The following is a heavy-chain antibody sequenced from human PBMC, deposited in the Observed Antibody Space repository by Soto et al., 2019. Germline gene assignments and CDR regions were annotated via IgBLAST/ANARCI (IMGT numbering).Heavy chain of an antibody. Sequence: SGPTLVNPTQTLTLTCTFSGFSLSTSGMCVSWIRQPPGKALEWLARIDWDDDKYYSTSLKTRLTISKDTSKNQVVLTMTNMDPVDTATYYCARTRTYTGLAVPAALTYYGMDVWGQGTTVTVSS. V-gene: IGHV2-70*11. D-gene: IGHD2-2*01. CDR1: GFSLSTSGMC. J-gene: IGHJ6*02. CDR2: IDWDDDK. CDR3: ARTRTYTGLAVPAALTYYGMDV.